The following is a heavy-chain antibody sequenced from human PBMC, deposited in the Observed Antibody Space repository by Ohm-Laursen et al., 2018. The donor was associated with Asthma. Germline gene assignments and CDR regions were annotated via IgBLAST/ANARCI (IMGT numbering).Heavy chain of an antibody. V-gene: IGHV4-61*01. J-gene: IGHJ6*02. CDR2: IYYSGST. D-gene: IGHD2-15*01. Sequence: TLSLTCTVSGGSVSSGSYYWSWIRQPPGKGLEWIGYIYYSGSTNYNPSLKSRVTISVDTSKNQFSLKLSSVTAADTAVYYCARDHCSGGSCYSAYYYYGMDVWGQGTTVTVSS. CDR1: GGSVSSGSYY. CDR3: ARDHCSGGSCYSAYYYYGMDV.